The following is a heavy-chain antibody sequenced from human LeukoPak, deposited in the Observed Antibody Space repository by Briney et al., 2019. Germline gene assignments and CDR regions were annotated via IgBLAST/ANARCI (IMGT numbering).Heavy chain of an antibody. CDR2: IYPGDSDT. CDR1: GYSFTSSW. Sequence: GESLKISCKGSGYSFTSSWIGWLRQMPGKGREWMGIIYPGDSDTRYSPSFQGRVTISADKSISTAYLQWSSLKASDTAMYYCARTEGSSWYEEDYWGQGTLVTVSS. D-gene: IGHD6-13*01. V-gene: IGHV5-51*01. CDR3: ARTEGSSWYEEDY. J-gene: IGHJ4*02.